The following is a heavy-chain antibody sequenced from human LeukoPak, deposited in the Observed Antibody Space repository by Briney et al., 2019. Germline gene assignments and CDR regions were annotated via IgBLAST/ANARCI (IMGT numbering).Heavy chain of an antibody. CDR3: ARGVGRGSHPGWFDP. CDR2: ICITRGT. J-gene: IGHJ5*02. D-gene: IGHD1-26*01. Sequence: SETLSLTCTASGVSISGYYWSWIRQSAGKRLEWIGRICITRGTNYNPSLRSRVIMSVDTPKNQFSLQLNSVTAADTAVYYCARGVGRGSHPGWFDPWGQGTLVTVSS. V-gene: IGHV4-4*07. CDR1: GVSISGYY.